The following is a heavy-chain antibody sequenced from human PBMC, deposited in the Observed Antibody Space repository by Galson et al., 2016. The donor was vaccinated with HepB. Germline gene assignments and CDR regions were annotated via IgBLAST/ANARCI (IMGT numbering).Heavy chain of an antibody. D-gene: IGHD1-1*01. Sequence: SLRLSCAASGLTFSRFWMTWVRPAPGKGLEWVANINQCGSEKHYLDSVRGRFTISRDNAKNSLYLQMNSLRAEDTAVYFCARAYQYTLDYWGQGTLVTVSS. CDR1: GLTFSRFW. J-gene: IGHJ4*02. CDR3: ARAYQYTLDY. V-gene: IGHV3-7*04. CDR2: INQCGSEK.